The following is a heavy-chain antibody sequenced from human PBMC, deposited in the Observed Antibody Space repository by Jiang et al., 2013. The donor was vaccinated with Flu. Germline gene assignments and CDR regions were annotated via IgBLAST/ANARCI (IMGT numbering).Heavy chain of an antibody. CDR2: IDPSDSYT. CDR1: GYSFTSYW. V-gene: IGHV5-10-1*01. J-gene: IGHJ4*02. Sequence: GAEVKKPGESLRISCKGSGYSFTSYWISWVRQMPGKGLEWMGRIDPSDSYTNYSPSFQGHVTISADKSISTAYLQWSSLKASDTAMYYCARHYEGSTYYYDSSGLTPGDYWGQGTLVTVSS. CDR3: ARHYEGSTYYYDSSGLTPGDY. D-gene: IGHD3-22*01.